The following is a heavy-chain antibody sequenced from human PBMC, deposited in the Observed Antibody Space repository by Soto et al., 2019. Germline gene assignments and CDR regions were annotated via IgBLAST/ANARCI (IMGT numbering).Heavy chain of an antibody. CDR1: GYSFTSYW. V-gene: IGHV5-51*01. CDR2: IYPGGSDT. D-gene: IGHD6-19*01. J-gene: IGHJ3*02. Sequence: RGESLKISCKGSGYSFTSYWIGWVRQMPGKGLEWMGIIYPGGSDTRYSPSFQGQVTISADKSISTAYLQWSSPKASDTAIYYCARRLAGRSDVFDIWGQGTMVTVS. CDR3: ARRLAGRSDVFDI.